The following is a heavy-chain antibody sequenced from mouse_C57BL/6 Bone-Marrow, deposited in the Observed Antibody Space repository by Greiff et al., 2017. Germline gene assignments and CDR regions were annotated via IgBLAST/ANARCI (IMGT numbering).Heavy chain of an antibody. V-gene: IGHV1-69*01. CDR2: IDPSDSYT. D-gene: IGHD1-1*01. J-gene: IGHJ4*01. Sequence: VQLQQSGAELVMPGASVKLSCKASGYTFTSYWMHWVKQRPGQGLEWIGEIDPSDSYTNYNQKFKGKSTLTVDKSSSTAYMQLSSLTSEDSAVYYCARITTVVATDYAMDYWGQGTSVTVSA. CDR3: ARITTVVATDYAMDY. CDR1: GYTFTSYW.